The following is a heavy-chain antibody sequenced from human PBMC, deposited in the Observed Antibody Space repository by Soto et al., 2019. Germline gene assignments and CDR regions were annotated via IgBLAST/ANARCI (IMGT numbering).Heavy chain of an antibody. V-gene: IGHV1-18*01. CDR3: GRDGSGGIIDS. Sequence: GASVKVSFKTSGYTFTGYGINWLRQAPGHGLGWMGWISAFNGNTKYGQNIQGRVIMTTDTSTSTAYMELRSLRSDDTAVYFCGRDGSGGIIDSWGQGTMVTVSS. J-gene: IGHJ3*01. CDR1: GYTFTGYG. D-gene: IGHD3-16*01. CDR2: ISAFNGNT.